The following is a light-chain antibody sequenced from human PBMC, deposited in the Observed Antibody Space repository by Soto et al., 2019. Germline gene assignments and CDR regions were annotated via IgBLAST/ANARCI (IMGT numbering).Light chain of an antibody. CDR3: QQYNSYWT. Sequence: DIQMTQSPSTLSASVGDRVTITCRASQSISSWLAWYQQKPGKAPKLLIYKASSLDRGVRSRFSGSGSGTEFTLTISSLQLDDFATYYCQQYNSYWTFGQGTKVEIK. V-gene: IGKV1-5*03. CDR2: KAS. J-gene: IGKJ1*01. CDR1: QSISSW.